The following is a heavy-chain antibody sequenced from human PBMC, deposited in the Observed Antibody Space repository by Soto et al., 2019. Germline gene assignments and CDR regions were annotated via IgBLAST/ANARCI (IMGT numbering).Heavy chain of an antibody. CDR2: ISAYNGNT. Sequence: ASVKVSCKASGYTFTSYGISWVRQAPGQGLEWMGWISAYNGNTNYAQKLQGRVTMTTDTSTSTAYMELRGLRSDDTAVYYCARIPVIAAAGMSVDYWGQGTLVTVSS. CDR3: ARIPVIAAAGMSVDY. CDR1: GYTFTSYG. V-gene: IGHV1-18*01. J-gene: IGHJ4*02. D-gene: IGHD6-13*01.